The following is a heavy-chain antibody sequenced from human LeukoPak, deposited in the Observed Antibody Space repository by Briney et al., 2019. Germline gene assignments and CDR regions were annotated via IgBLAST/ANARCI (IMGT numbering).Heavy chain of an antibody. V-gene: IGHV3-48*04. Sequence: PGGSLRLSCAASGFTYSSYSMSWVRQAPGKGLEWVSFISRDGGTIDYADSVKDRFTISRDNAKNSLYLQMSRLRGEDTAVYYCARKAITVTTFDYWGQGTLVTVSS. CDR2: ISRDGGTI. J-gene: IGHJ4*02. D-gene: IGHD4-17*01. CDR3: ARKAITVTTFDY. CDR1: GFTYSSYS.